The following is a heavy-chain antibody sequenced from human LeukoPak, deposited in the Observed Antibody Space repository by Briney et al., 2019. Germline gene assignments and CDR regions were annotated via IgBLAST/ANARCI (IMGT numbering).Heavy chain of an antibody. CDR2: ISGGGGST. J-gene: IGHJ4*02. CDR1: GFTFDDYA. Sequence: GGSLRLSCAASGFTFDDYAMHWVRQAPGKGLEWVSLISGGGGSTYYADSVKGRFTISRDNSKNSLYLQMNSLRAEDTAVYYCARMGLVFGGIDYWGQGTLVTVSS. CDR3: ARMGLVFGGIDY. D-gene: IGHD3-10*02. V-gene: IGHV3-43*02.